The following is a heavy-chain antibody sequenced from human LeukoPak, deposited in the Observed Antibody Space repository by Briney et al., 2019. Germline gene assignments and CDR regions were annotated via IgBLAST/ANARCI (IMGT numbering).Heavy chain of an antibody. CDR3: ARHLSTAASGTGIFDY. V-gene: IGHV4-59*08. D-gene: IGHD6-13*01. CDR1: GGSISSYH. CDR2: IYYSGST. J-gene: IGHJ4*02. Sequence: SETLSLTCTVSGGSISSYHWRWIRQPPGKGLEWIGYIYYSGSTNYNPSLKSRATISVDTSKDQFSLKLNYVTAADTAVYYCARHLSTAASGTGIFDYWGQGTLVTVSS.